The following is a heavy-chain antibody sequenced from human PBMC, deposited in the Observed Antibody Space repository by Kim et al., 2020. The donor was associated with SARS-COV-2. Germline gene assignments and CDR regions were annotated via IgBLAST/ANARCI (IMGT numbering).Heavy chain of an antibody. CDR2: ISSSGGYI. D-gene: IGHD6-6*01. CDR1: GFTFSSYS. J-gene: IGHJ4*02. V-gene: IGHV3-21*01. CDR3: ARGRGYSTSSSDLDY. Sequence: GGSLRLSCTASGFTFSSYSMNWVRQAPGKGLEWVSSISSSGGYIYYADSVKGRFTISRDNAENSLYLQMNSLRVEDTAVYFCARGRGYSTSSSDLDYWGQGILVTVSS.